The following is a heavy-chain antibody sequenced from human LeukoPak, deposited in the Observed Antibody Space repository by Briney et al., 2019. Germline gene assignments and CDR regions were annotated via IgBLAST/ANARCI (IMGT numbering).Heavy chain of an antibody. Sequence: PSETLSLTCTVSGGSISSYYWSWIRQPPGKGLEWIGYIYYSGSTNYNPSLKSRVTISVDTSKNQFSLKLSSVTAADTAVYFCARGKEEYSAFDVWGQGMVVTVSS. CDR3: ARGKEEYSAFDV. D-gene: IGHD4-11*01. CDR2: IYYSGST. V-gene: IGHV4-59*12. CDR1: GGSISSYY. J-gene: IGHJ5*02.